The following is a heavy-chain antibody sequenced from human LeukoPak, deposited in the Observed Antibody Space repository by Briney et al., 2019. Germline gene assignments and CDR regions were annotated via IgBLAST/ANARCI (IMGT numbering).Heavy chain of an antibody. CDR1: GGSISSYY. D-gene: IGHD6-6*01. CDR3: ATWSISSSSFDY. J-gene: IGHJ4*02. V-gene: IGHV4-59*01. CDR2: IYYSGST. Sequence: SETLSLTCTVSGGSISSYYRSWIRQPPGKGLEWIGYIYYSGSTNYNPSLKSRVTISVDTAKNQFSLKLSSVTAPDTAVYYCATWSISSSSFDYWGQGTLVTVSS.